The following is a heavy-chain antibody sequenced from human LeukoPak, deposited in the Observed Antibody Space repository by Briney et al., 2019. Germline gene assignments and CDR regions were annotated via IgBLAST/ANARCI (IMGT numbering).Heavy chain of an antibody. D-gene: IGHD4-11*01. CDR3: ARGKVTDYSNYPPFEY. J-gene: IGHJ4*02. CDR2: IYYSGST. CDR1: VGPNSSSSYY. V-gene: IGHV4-39*01. Sequence: SETLSLPCTVSVGPNSSSSYYWRSIRQPPGKGLEWIGSIYYSGSTYYNPSLKSRITISLDTSKNQISLKLSSVTAADTAVYYCARGKVTDYSNYPPFEYWGQGTLVTVSS.